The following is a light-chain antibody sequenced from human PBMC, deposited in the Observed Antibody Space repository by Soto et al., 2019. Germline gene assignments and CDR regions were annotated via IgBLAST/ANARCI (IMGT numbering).Light chain of an antibody. V-gene: IGKV3-20*01. Sequence: EIVLTQSPGTLSLSPGERATLSCRASQSVSINYLAWYQQKPGQAPRLLIYGASSRATGIPDRFSGSGSGTDFTLTISRLEPEDSAVYYCQQYGSSWFTFGPGTKVDIK. CDR3: QQYGSSWFT. CDR1: QSVSINY. CDR2: GAS. J-gene: IGKJ3*01.